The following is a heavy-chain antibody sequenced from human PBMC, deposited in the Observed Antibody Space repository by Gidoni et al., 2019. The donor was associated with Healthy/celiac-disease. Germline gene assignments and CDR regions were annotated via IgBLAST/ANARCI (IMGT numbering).Heavy chain of an antibody. Sequence: QLQLQESGPGLVKPSETLSLTCTVSGGSISSSRYYWGWIRQPPGKGLEWIGSIYYSGSTYYNPSLKSRVTISVDTSKNQFSLKLSSVTAADTAVYYCARRTRRDTYYDFWSGYFTHWGQGTLVTVSS. CDR2: IYYSGST. V-gene: IGHV4-39*01. D-gene: IGHD3-3*01. CDR3: ARRTRRDTYYDFWSGYFTH. CDR1: GGSISSSRYY. J-gene: IGHJ4*02.